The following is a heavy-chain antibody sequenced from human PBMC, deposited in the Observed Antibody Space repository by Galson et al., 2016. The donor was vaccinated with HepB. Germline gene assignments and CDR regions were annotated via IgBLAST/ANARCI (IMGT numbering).Heavy chain of an antibody. CDR3: ARHPKYYDTTGYFY. Sequence: QSGAEVKKPGESLKISCKASGYTFTNYWIGWVRQMPGKGLEWMGIIYPGDSDTRYSPSFQGQVTISADKSIATAYLQWSSLEASDTAIYYRARHPKYYDTTGYFYWGQGTLVTVSS. V-gene: IGHV5-51*01. CDR2: IYPGDSDT. D-gene: IGHD3-22*01. J-gene: IGHJ4*02. CDR1: GYTFTNYW.